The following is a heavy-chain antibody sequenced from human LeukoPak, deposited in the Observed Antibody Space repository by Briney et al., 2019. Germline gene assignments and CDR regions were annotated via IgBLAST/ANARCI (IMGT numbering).Heavy chain of an antibody. CDR1: GFTFSSYS. V-gene: IGHV3-21*01. D-gene: IGHD3-3*01. J-gene: IGHJ4*02. Sequence: GGSLRLSCAASGFTFSSYSMNWVRQAPGKGLEWVSSISSSSSYIYYADSVKGRFTISRDNAKNSLYLQMNSLRAEDTAVYYCARDLYDFWSGYCDYWGQGTLVTVSS. CDR3: ARDLYDFWSGYCDY. CDR2: ISSSSSYI.